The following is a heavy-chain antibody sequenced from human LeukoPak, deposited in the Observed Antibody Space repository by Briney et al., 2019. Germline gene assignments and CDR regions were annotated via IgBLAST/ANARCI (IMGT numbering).Heavy chain of an antibody. CDR2: ISGSGGSS. J-gene: IGHJ4*02. Sequence: PGGSLRLSCAASGFIFSSYAMSWVRQAPGKGLEWVSAISGSGGSSDYADSVKGRFTISRDNSKNTPHLQMNSLRAEDTAIYYCAKRPGPSSGRNYWGQGTLVTVSS. D-gene: IGHD1-26*01. CDR1: GFIFSSYA. CDR3: AKRPGPSSGRNY. V-gene: IGHV3-23*01.